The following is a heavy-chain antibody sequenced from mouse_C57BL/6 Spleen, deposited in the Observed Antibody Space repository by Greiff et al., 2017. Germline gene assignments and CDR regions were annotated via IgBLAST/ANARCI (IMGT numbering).Heavy chain of an antibody. Sequence: QVQLKQSGPELVKPGASVKISCKASGYAFSSSWMNWVKQRPGKGLEWIGRIYPGDGDTNYNGKLKGKATLTADKSSSTAYMQLSSLTSEDSAVYFCAREDIYYDYDGFAYWGQGTLVTVSA. CDR2: IYPGDGDT. J-gene: IGHJ3*01. V-gene: IGHV1-82*01. D-gene: IGHD2-4*01. CDR3: AREDIYYDYDGFAY. CDR1: GYAFSSSW.